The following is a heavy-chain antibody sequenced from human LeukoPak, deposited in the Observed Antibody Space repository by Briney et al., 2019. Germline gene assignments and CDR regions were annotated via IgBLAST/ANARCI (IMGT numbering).Heavy chain of an antibody. J-gene: IGHJ3*02. CDR1: GFTFSSYA. Sequence: QPGRSLRLSCAASGFTFSSYAMHWVRQAPGKGLEWVAVISYDGSNKYYADSVKGRFTISRDNSKNTLYLQMNSLRAEDTAVYYCARDRYYYDSSGYKDAFDIWGQGTMVTVSS. CDR2: ISYDGSNK. V-gene: IGHV3-30-3*01. D-gene: IGHD3-22*01. CDR3: ARDRYYYDSSGYKDAFDI.